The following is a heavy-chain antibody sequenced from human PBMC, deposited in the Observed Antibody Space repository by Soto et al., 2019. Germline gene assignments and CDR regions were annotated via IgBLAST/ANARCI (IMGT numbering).Heavy chain of an antibody. D-gene: IGHD3-10*01. CDR1: GDTFSFYT. CDR2: SNPILSMS. V-gene: IGHV1-69*02. Sequence: QVQLVQSGAEVKKPGSSVKVSCKASGDTFSFYTIKWVRQAPGLGLEWVGRSNPILSMSNYAQKFQGRVTMTADKSTNTAYMELRSLRSEDTAMYFCATSYGSGYRAFDSWGQGALVTVSS. CDR3: ATSYGSGYRAFDS. J-gene: IGHJ4*02.